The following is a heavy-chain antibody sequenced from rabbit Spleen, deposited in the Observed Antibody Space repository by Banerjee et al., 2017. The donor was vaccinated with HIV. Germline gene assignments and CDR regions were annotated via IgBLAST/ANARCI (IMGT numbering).Heavy chain of an antibody. CDR2: INIASGSA. V-gene: IGHV1S40*01. CDR1: GFSFTNHY. CDR3: ARSNFSETHFGGGGL. Sequence: QSLQESGGDLVKPGASLTLTCTASGFSFTNHYICWVRQAPGKGLEWIGCINIASGSAYFATWVISRFIISKASSTAVTLHVARLTAAGPAAYFCARSNFSETHFGGGGLWGPGTLVPVS. J-gene: IGHJ4*01. D-gene: IGHD5-1*01.